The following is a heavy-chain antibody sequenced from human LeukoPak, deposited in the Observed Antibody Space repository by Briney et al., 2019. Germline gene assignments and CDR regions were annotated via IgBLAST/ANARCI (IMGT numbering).Heavy chain of an antibody. CDR3: ARLYYDILTGSFGAFDI. J-gene: IGHJ3*02. D-gene: IGHD3-9*01. CDR1: GGSISSSSYY. Sequence: SETLSLTCTVSGGSISSSSYYWGWIRQPPGKGLEWIGSIYYSGSTNYNPSLKSRVTISVDTSKNQFSLKLSSVTAADTAVYYCARLYYDILTGSFGAFDIWGQGTMVTVSS. V-gene: IGHV4-39*07. CDR2: IYYSGST.